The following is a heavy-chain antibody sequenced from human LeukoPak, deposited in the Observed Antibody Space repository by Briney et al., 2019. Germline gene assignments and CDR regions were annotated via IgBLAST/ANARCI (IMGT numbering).Heavy chain of an antibody. D-gene: IGHD2-2*01. CDR1: GYTFTGYY. V-gene: IGHV1-2*02. Sequence: ASVKVSCKASGYTFTGYYMHWVRQAPGQGLEWMGWINPNSGGTNYAQKFQGRVTITADKSTSTAYMELSSLRSEDTAVYYCARLYCSSTSCYDGNFDYWGQGTLVTVSS. CDR3: ARLYCSSTSCYDGNFDY. CDR2: INPNSGGT. J-gene: IGHJ4*02.